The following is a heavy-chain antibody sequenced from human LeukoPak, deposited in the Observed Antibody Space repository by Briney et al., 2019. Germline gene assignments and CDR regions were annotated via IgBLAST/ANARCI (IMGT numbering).Heavy chain of an antibody. CDR2: IYYSGST. V-gene: IGHV4-59*12. CDR3: ARENCSGGSCYRENWFDP. Sequence: TSETLSLTCTVSGGSISSYYWSWIRQPPGKGLEWIGYIYYSGSTNYNPSLKSRVTMSVDTSKNQFSLKLSSVTAADTAVYYCARENCSGGSCYRENWFDPWGQGTLVTVSS. J-gene: IGHJ5*02. D-gene: IGHD2-15*01. CDR1: GGSISSYY.